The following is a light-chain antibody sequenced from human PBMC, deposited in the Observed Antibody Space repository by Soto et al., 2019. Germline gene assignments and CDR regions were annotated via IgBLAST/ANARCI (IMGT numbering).Light chain of an antibody. CDR1: SSDVGGYNY. V-gene: IGLV2-11*01. J-gene: IGLJ2*01. CDR2: DVS. Sequence: QAVVTQPRSVSGSPGQSVTISCTGTSSDVGGYNYVSWYQQLPGKAPKLMIYDVSKRPSGVPDRFSGSMSGNTASLTISGLQDEDEADYYCCSYAGSYTIVFGGGTKLTVL. CDR3: CSYAGSYTIV.